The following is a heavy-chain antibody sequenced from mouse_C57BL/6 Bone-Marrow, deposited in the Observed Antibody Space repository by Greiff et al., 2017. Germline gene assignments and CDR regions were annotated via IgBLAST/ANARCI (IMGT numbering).Heavy chain of an antibody. V-gene: IGHV1-69*01. CDR1: GYTFTSYW. CDR2: IDPSDSYT. CDR3: ARPFAY. J-gene: IGHJ3*01. Sequence: QVQLQQPGAELVLPGASVKLSCKASGYTFTSYWMHWVKQRPGQGLEWIGEIDPSDSYTNYNQKFKGKSTLTVDKSSRTAYMQLSSLTSEDSAVDYCARPFAYWGQGTLVTVSA.